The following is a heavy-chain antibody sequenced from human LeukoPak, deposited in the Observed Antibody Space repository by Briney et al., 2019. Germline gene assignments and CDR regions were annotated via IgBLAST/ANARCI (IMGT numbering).Heavy chain of an antibody. J-gene: IGHJ4*02. CDR2: IYHSGST. D-gene: IGHD6-19*01. CDR1: GGSVSSGSYY. V-gene: IGHV4-61*01. Sequence: PSETLSLTCTVSGGSVSSGSYYWSWIRQPPGKGLEWIGYIYHSGSTNYNPSLKSRVTISVDTSKNQFSLKLSSVTAADTAVYYCARASRIAVAGYFDYWGQGTLVTVSS. CDR3: ARASRIAVAGYFDY.